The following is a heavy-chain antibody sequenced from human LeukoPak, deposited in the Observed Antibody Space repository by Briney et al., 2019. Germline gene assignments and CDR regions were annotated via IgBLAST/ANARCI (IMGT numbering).Heavy chain of an antibody. CDR2: IYHSGST. Sequence: PSETLSLTCAVSGGSISSGGYSWSWIRQPPGKGLEWIGYIYHSGSTYYNPSLKSRVTISVDRSKNQFSLKLSSATAADTAVYYCARVGPGWYFDLWGRGTLVTVSS. CDR1: GGSISSGGYS. CDR3: ARVGPGWYFDL. J-gene: IGHJ2*01. V-gene: IGHV4-30-2*01.